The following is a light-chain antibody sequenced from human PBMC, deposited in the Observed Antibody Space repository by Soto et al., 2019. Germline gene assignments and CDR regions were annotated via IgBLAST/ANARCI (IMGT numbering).Light chain of an antibody. Sequence: QSALTQPASVSGSPGQSVTIPCTGTSSDVGGYNYVSWYQQHPGKAPKLMIYDVSNRPSGVSNRFSGSKSGYTASLTISGLQAEDEADYYCSSYTSSNTYVFGTGTKVTVL. V-gene: IGLV2-14*03. CDR1: SSDVGGYNY. CDR2: DVS. CDR3: SSYTSSNTYV. J-gene: IGLJ1*01.